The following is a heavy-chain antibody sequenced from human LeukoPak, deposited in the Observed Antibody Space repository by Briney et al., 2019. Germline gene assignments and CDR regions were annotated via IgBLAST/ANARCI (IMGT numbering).Heavy chain of an antibody. V-gene: IGHV4-39*07. J-gene: IGHJ4*02. Sequence: PSETLSLTCTVSGGSISSSSYYWGRIRQPPGKGLEWIGSIYYSGSTNYNPSLKSRVTISVDTSKNQFSLKLYSVTAADTAMYYCARDPLLGYTGSYRFDYWGQGTLVTVSS. CDR3: ARDPLLGYTGSYRFDY. CDR2: IYYSGST. D-gene: IGHD3-16*02. CDR1: GGSISSSSYY.